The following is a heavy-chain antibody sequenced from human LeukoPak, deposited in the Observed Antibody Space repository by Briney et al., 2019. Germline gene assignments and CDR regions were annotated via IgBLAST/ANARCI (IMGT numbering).Heavy chain of an antibody. CDR3: AGKQGIAAAGPLDY. Sequence: PSETLSLTCAVSGGSISSSNWWSWVRQPPGKGLEWIGEIYHSGSTNYNPSLKSRVTISVDKSKNQFSLKLSSVTAADTAVCYCAGKQGIAAAGPLDYWGQGTLVTVSS. J-gene: IGHJ4*02. CDR1: GGSISSSNW. D-gene: IGHD6-13*01. CDR2: IYHSGST. V-gene: IGHV4-4*02.